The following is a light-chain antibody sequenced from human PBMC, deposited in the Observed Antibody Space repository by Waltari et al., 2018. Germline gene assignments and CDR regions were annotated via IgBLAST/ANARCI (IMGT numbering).Light chain of an antibody. Sequence: DIQLTQSPSFLSASVGDRVTITCRASQGISSYLAWYQQKPGKAPQILVYDASALQSGVPSRFSGSGSGTDFTLTISSLQPEDFGTYYCQQSYNAPLTFGGGTKVEIK. CDR3: QQSYNAPLT. J-gene: IGKJ4*01. CDR1: QGISSY. V-gene: IGKV1-39*01. CDR2: DAS.